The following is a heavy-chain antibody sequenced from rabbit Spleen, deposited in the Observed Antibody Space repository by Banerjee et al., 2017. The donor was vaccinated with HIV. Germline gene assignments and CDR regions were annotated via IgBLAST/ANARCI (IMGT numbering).Heavy chain of an antibody. V-gene: IGHV1S40*01. CDR3: ARDSGTSFSSYGMVL. Sequence: QSLEESGGDLVKPGASLTLTCTASGFSFSYNDYMCWVRQPPGKGPEWIACIGVGVSYSTYYATWAKGRFTISKTSSTTVTLQMTSLTAADTATYFCARDSGTSFSSYGMVLWGQGTLVTVS. D-gene: IGHD8-1*01. CDR2: IGVGVSYST. J-gene: IGHJ6*01. CDR1: GFSFSYNDY.